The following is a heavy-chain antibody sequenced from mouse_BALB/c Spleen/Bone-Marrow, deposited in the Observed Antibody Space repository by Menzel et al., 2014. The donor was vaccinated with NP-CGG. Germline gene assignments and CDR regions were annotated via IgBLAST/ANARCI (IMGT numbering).Heavy chain of an antibody. CDR3: ARRGWDGYFDY. V-gene: IGHV5-6-2*01. CDR2: INSNGGST. D-gene: IGHD4-1*01. Sequence: EVKLVKSGGGLVKLGGSLKLSCAASGFTFSSYYMSWVRQTPEKRLELVAAINSNGGSTYYPDTVKGRFTISRDNAKNALCLEMSSLKSEDTALYYCARRGWDGYFDYWGQGTTLTVSS. CDR1: GFTFSSYY. J-gene: IGHJ2*01.